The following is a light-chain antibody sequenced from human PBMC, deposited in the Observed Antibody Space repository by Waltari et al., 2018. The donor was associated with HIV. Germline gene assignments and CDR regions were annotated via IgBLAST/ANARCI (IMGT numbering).Light chain of an antibody. J-gene: IGKJ2*01. CDR2: KAS. Sequence: DIQMTQSPSTLSASIGDRVTITCRASQMINSALAWYQQKPGKAPKLLIYKASSLQSEVPSRFSGSESGTEFTLTISSLQSDDFATYYCQQYDSYSLTFGQGTKLEIK. CDR3: QQYDSYSLT. CDR1: QMINSA. V-gene: IGKV1-5*03.